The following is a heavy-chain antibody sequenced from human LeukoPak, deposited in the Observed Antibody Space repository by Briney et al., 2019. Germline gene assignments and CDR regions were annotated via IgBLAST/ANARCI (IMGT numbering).Heavy chain of an antibody. Sequence: RSSETLSLTCAVSGYSISSGYYWSWIRQPPGKGLEWIGSIYHSGSTYYNPSLKSRVTISADTSKNQFSLKLSSVTAADTAVYYCARPQRATAMVAFDIWGLGTMVTVSS. CDR1: GYSISSGYY. D-gene: IGHD2-2*01. V-gene: IGHV4-38-2*01. CDR3: ARPQRATAMVAFDI. CDR2: IYHSGST. J-gene: IGHJ3*02.